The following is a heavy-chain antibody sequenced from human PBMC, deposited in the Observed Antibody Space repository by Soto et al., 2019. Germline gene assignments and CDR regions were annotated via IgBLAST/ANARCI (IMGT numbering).Heavy chain of an antibody. CDR3: ARDRGGSWFDP. CDR1: GGYISSGGYY. J-gene: IGHJ5*02. D-gene: IGHD2-15*01. V-gene: IGHV4-31*03. CDR2: IYYSGST. Sequence: SETLSLTCPVSGGYISSGGYYWSWIRQHPGKGLEWTGYIYYSGSTYYNPSLKSRVTISVDTSKNQFSLKLSSVTAADTAVYYCARDRGGSWFDPWGQGTLVTVSS.